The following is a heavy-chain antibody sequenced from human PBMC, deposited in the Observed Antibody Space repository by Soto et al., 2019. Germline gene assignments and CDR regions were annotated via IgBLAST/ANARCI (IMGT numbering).Heavy chain of an antibody. V-gene: IGHV4-30-4*01. D-gene: IGHD3-16*01. Sequence: SETLSLTCTVSGGSISSGDYYWSWIRQPPGKGPEWIGYIYYSGSTYYNPSLKSRVTISVDTSKNQFSLKLSSVTAADTAVYYCARAYAGYYFDYWGQGTLVTVSS. CDR2: IYYSGST. CDR3: ARAYAGYYFDY. CDR1: GGSISSGDYY. J-gene: IGHJ4*02.